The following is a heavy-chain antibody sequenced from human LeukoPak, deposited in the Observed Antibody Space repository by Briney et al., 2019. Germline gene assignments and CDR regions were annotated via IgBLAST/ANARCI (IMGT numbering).Heavy chain of an antibody. CDR2: IRSKANSYAT. V-gene: IGHV3-73*01. CDR1: GFTFSGSA. J-gene: IGHJ4*02. D-gene: IGHD3-10*01. Sequence: GGSLRLSCAASGFTFSGSAMHWVRQASGKGLEWVGRIRSKANSYATAYAASVKGRFTISRDDSKNTAYLQMNSLKTEDTAVYYCTGNYYGSGSYADFDYWGQGTLVTVSS. CDR3: TGNYYGSGSYADFDY.